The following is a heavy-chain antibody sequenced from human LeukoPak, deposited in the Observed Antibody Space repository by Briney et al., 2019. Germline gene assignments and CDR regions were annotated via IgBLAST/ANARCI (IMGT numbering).Heavy chain of an antibody. CDR3: ATVKYDYGDPVGWFDP. CDR2: ISYDGSNK. CDR1: GFTFSNYA. J-gene: IGHJ5*02. D-gene: IGHD4-17*01. Sequence: GGSLRLSCAASGFTFSNYAMNWVRQAPGKGLEWVAVISYDGSNKYYADSVKGRFTISRDNSKNTLFLQMNSLRADDTAVYYCATVKYDYGDPVGWFDPWGQGTLVTVSS. V-gene: IGHV3-30*04.